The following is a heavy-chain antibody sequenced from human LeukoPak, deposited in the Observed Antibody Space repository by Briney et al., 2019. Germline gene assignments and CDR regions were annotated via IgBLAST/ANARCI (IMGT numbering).Heavy chain of an antibody. CDR3: ARKLVRGAFFDY. V-gene: IGHV3-23*01. CDR1: GFTFSSYA. Sequence: GGSLRLSCAASGFTFSSYAMSWVRQAPGKGLEWVSAISGSPGSTYYADSVKGRFTISRDNSKNTLYLQMNSLRAEDTAVYYCARKLVRGAFFDYWGQGTLVTVSS. CDR2: ISGSPGST. D-gene: IGHD3-10*01. J-gene: IGHJ4*02.